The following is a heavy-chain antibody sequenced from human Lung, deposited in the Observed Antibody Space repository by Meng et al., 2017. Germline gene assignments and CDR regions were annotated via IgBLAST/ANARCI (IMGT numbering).Heavy chain of an antibody. CDR2: INHSGST. CDR1: GGSFSDYY. V-gene: IGHV4-34*01. D-gene: IGHD4-11*01. Sequence: QVQLQRWGGGLLKPLETLSPSCVVSGGSFSDYYWSWIRQPPGKGLEWIGEINHSGSTNYNPSLESRATISVDTSQNNLSLKLSSVTAADSAVYYCARGPTTMAHDFDYWGQGTLVTVSS. J-gene: IGHJ4*02. CDR3: ARGPTTMAHDFDY.